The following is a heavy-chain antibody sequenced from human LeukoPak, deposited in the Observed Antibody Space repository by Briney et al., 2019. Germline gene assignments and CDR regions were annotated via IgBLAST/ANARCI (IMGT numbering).Heavy chain of an antibody. CDR2: ISAYNGNT. Sequence: ASVKASCKASGYTFTSYGISWVRQAPGQGLEWMGWISAYNGNTNYAQKLQGRVTMTTDTSTSTAYMELRSLRSDDTAVYYCARDGTIAMAGSDAFDIWGQGTMVTVSS. J-gene: IGHJ3*02. V-gene: IGHV1-18*04. CDR1: GYTFTSYG. CDR3: ARDGTIAMAGSDAFDI. D-gene: IGHD6-19*01.